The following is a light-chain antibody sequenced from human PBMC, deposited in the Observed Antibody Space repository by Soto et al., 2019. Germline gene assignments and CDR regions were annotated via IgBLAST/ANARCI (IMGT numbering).Light chain of an antibody. CDR3: QQYINWSRT. V-gene: IGKV3D-15*01. J-gene: IGKJ1*01. CDR2: GIS. CDR1: QSVTTK. Sequence: DMVSKQAPVTLSLCRGASATLSCRASQSVTTKLAWYQQKPGQAPRLLIYGISTRATGIPTRFSGSGSGTEFTLTISSLQSEDFAVYYCQQYINWSRTFGQGTKVDNK.